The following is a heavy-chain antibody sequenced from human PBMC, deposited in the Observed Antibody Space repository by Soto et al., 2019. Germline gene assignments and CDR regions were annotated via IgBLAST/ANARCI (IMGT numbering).Heavy chain of an antibody. CDR3: AREQGAVDGTMPRIYYYYYYGRDV. Sequence: QVQLVESGGGVVQPGRSLRLSCAASGFTFSSYGMHWVRQAPGKWLEWVAVIWHDGSNKYYADSVKGRFTISRDNSKNKLYLQMNSLRAEDTALYYCAREQGAVDGTMPRIYYYYYYGRDVWGQGTTVTVSS. J-gene: IGHJ6*02. D-gene: IGHD6-19*01. V-gene: IGHV3-33*01. CDR2: IWHDGSNK. CDR1: GFTFSSYG.